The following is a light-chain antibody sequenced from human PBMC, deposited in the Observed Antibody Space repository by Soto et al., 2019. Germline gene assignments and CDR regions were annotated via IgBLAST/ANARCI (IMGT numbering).Light chain of an antibody. J-gene: IGKJ4*01. CDR1: QSVSSSY. V-gene: IGKV3-20*01. CDR2: GAS. Sequence: EIVLTQSPGTLSLSPGERATLSCRASQSVSSSYLAWYQQKPGQAPRLLIYGASSRGTGIPDRFSGSGSGTDFTLTITRLEPEDFAVYYCQHYRTSFGGGTKVEIK. CDR3: QHYRTS.